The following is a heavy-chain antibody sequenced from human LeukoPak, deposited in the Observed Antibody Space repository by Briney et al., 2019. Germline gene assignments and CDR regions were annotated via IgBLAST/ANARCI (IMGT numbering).Heavy chain of an antibody. CDR2: IYYSGST. V-gene: IGHV4-39*01. CDR1: GGSISSSSYY. D-gene: IGHD2-2*01. CDR3: ARPGVVPAAMLGAFDI. Sequence: SETLSLTCTVSGGSISSSSYYWGWIRQPPGKGLEWIGSIYYSGSTYYNPSLKSRVTISVDTSKNQFSLKLSSVTAADTAVYYCARPGVVPAAMLGAFDIWGQGTMVTVSS. J-gene: IGHJ3*02.